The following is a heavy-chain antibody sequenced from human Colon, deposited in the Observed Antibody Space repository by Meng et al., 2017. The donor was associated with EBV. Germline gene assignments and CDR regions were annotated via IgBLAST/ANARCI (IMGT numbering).Heavy chain of an antibody. J-gene: IGHJ4*02. CDR1: GGSIDFVYW. CDR2: IYHSGST. CDR3: ARGGYYSFDY. V-gene: IGHV4-4*02. D-gene: IGHD5-18*01. Sequence: LPAELAPAPWKPSATLSSPCAVSGGSIDFVYWWTCVRQSPVNGLDWIGEIYHSGSTNYNPSLKSRVTISVDKSKNQFSLKLTSVTAAYTAVYYCARGGYYSFDYWGQRTLVTVSS.